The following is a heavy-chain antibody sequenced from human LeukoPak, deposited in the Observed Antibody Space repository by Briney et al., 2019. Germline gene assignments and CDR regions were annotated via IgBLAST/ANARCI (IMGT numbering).Heavy chain of an antibody. J-gene: IGHJ4*02. CDR3: ARDPDFIVGATRGDY. V-gene: IGHV3-66*01. D-gene: IGHD1-26*01. CDR1: GFTVSSDY. CDR2: IYSGGST. Sequence: GGSLRLSCAASGFTVSSDYMSWVRQAPGKGLEWVSVIYSGGSTYYADSVKGRFTISRDNAKNSLYLQMNSLRAEDTAVYYCARDPDFIVGATRGDYWGQGTLVTVSS.